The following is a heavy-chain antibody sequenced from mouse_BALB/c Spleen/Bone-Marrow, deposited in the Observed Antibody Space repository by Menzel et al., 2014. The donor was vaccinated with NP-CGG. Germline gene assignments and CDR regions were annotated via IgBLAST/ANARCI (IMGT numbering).Heavy chain of an antibody. D-gene: IGHD1-1*01. J-gene: IGHJ3*01. CDR1: GFNIKDTY. V-gene: IGHV14-3*02. CDR3: ASYYYGSSSFAY. Sequence: VQLQQSGAELVKPGASVKLSCTASGFNIKDTYMHWVKQRPEQGLEWTGRIDPANGNTKYDPKFQGKVTITADTSSNTAYLQLSSLTSEDTAVYYCASYYYGSSSFAYWGQGTMVTVSA. CDR2: IDPANGNT.